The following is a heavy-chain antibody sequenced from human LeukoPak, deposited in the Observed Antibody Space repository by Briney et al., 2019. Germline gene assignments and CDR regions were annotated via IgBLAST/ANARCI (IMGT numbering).Heavy chain of an antibody. V-gene: IGHV3-49*03. CDR3: TRDLTTVVTLNWYFDL. D-gene: IGHD4-23*01. J-gene: IGHJ2*01. CDR2: VRSKANGGTT. Sequence: GGSLRLSCTASGFTFGDYAMSWFRQAPGKGLEWVGFVRSKANGGTTEYAASVKGRFTISRDDSKSIAYLQMNSLKTEDTAVYYCTRDLTTVVTLNWYFDLWGRGTLVTVSS. CDR1: GFTFGDYA.